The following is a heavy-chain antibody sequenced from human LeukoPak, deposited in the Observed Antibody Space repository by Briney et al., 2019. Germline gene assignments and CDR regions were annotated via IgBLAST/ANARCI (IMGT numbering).Heavy chain of an antibody. CDR1: GFTVSSNY. D-gene: IGHD4-17*01. CDR2: IYSGGST. V-gene: IGHV3-53*01. CDR3: ARDSWGDYGDYGYFQH. Sequence: GGSLRLSCAASGFTVSSNYMSWVRQAPGKGLEWVSVIYSGGSTYYADSVKGRFTISRDNSKNTLYLQMNSLRAEDTAVYYCARDSWGDYGDYGYFQHWGQGTLVTVSS. J-gene: IGHJ1*01.